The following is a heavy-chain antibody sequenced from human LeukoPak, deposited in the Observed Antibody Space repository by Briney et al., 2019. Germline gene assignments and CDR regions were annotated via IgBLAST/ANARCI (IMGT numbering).Heavy chain of an antibody. V-gene: IGHV4-34*01. CDR1: GGSFSGYY. Sequence: SETLSLTCAVYGGSFSGYYWSWIRQPPGKGLEWIGEINHSGSTNYNPSLKSRVTITVDTSKNQFSLKLSSVIAADTAVHYCARGLSRRALDYWGQGTLVTVSS. CDR2: INHSGST. CDR3: ARGLSRRALDY. J-gene: IGHJ4*02. D-gene: IGHD2/OR15-2a*01.